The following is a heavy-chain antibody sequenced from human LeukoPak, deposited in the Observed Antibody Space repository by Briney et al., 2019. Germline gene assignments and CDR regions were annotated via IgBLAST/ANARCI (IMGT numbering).Heavy chain of an antibody. Sequence: SETLSLTCAVYGGSFSGYYWSWIRQPPGKGLEWIGEINHSGSTNYNPSLKSRVTISVDTSKNQFSLKLSSVTAADTAVYYCARHGGSSWSSNWFDPWGQGTLVTVSS. CDR3: ARHGGSSWSSNWFDP. CDR2: INHSGST. J-gene: IGHJ5*02. D-gene: IGHD6-13*01. CDR1: GGSFSGYY. V-gene: IGHV4-34*01.